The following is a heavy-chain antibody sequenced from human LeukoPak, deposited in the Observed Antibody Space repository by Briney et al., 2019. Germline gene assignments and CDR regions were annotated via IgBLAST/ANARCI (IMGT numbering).Heavy chain of an antibody. D-gene: IGHD6-13*01. J-gene: IGHJ6*02. CDR3: ASHSSSWYQGYYYRMDV. Sequence: GGSLRLSCAASGFTFSSYSMNWVRQAPGKGLEWVSSISSSSSYIYYADSVKGRFTISRDNAKNSLYLQMNSLSAEDTAVYYCASHSSSWYQGYYYRMDVWGQGTTVTVSS. V-gene: IGHV3-21*01. CDR1: GFTFSSYS. CDR2: ISSSSSYI.